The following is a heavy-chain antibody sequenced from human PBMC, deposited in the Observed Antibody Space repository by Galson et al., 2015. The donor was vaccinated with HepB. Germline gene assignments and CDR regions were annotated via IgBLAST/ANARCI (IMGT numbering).Heavy chain of an antibody. Sequence: KVSCKASGYTFTSYSLHWLRQAPGQRPEWMGWINPANGRTRHSLTFQGRLSISRDTSASTVYLELSSLRSEDTALYYCARAGRDTTGFFFYFDFWGPGTLVTVSS. D-gene: IGHD3-22*01. CDR1: GYTFTSYS. CDR3: ARAGRDTTGFFFYFDF. CDR2: INPANGRT. J-gene: IGHJ4*02. V-gene: IGHV1-3*01.